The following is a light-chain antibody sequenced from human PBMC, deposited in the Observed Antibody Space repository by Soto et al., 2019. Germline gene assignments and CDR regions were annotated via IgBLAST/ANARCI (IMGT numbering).Light chain of an antibody. J-gene: IGKJ1*01. CDR1: QSVSNNY. Sequence: SVLTQSPGTLSLSPGERATLSCRSSQSVSNNYLAWYQQKPGQAPRLLIYGASNRATGIPDRFSGSGSGTDFTLTISRLEPEDFAVYYCQQYGSSPWTFGQGTKVDIK. V-gene: IGKV3-20*01. CDR3: QQYGSSPWT. CDR2: GAS.